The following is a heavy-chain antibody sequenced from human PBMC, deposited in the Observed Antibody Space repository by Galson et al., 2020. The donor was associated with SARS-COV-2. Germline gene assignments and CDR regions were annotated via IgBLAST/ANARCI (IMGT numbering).Heavy chain of an antibody. CDR2: ISSSSSYI. CDR1: GFTFSSYS. CDR3: ARDYGSGWLLGDY. J-gene: IGHJ4*02. Sequence: GGPLRLSCAASGFTFSSYSMNWVRQAPGKGLEWVSSISSSSSYIYYADSVKGRFTISRDNAKNSLYLQMNSLRAEDTAVYYCARDYGSGWLLGDYWGQGTLVTVSS. D-gene: IGHD6-19*01. V-gene: IGHV3-21*01.